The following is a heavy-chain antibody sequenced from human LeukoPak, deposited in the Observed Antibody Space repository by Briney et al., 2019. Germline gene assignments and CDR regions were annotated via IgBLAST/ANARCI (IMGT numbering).Heavy chain of an antibody. J-gene: IGHJ4*02. Sequence: SETLSLTCAVYGGSFSGYYWSWIRQPPGKGLEWIGEINHSGSTNYNPSLKSRVTISVDTSKNQFSLKLSSVTAADTAVYYCARGIFPYYYDSSGHSFDYWGQGTLVTVSS. CDR1: GGSFSGYY. CDR2: INHSGST. CDR3: ARGIFPYYYDSSGHSFDY. V-gene: IGHV4-34*01. D-gene: IGHD3-22*01.